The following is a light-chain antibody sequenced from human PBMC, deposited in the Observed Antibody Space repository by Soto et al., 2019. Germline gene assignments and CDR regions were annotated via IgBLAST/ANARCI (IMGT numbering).Light chain of an antibody. CDR2: SNN. Sequence: QPVLTQPPSASGTPGQRVSISCSGSSSNIGTNTVNWYQQFPGTAPKLLVYSNNQRPSWVPDRFSGSKSGTSASLAISGLQSEDEADYYCAAWDDSLNAVVFGGGTKPTVL. V-gene: IGLV1-44*01. J-gene: IGLJ2*01. CDR1: SSNIGTNT. CDR3: AAWDDSLNAVV.